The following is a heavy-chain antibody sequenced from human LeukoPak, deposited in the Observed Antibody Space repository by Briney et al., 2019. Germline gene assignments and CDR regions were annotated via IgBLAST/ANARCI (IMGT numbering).Heavy chain of an antibody. CDR2: ISQSSAAI. D-gene: IGHD1-14*01. Sequence: GGSLRLSCAASGFTFSDYYMTWIRQAPGKGLEWISYISQSSAAIYYADSVKGRFTISRDDVKNSVFPQMKSLRVEDTAVYYCARGVENHFGSWGQGTLVTVSS. CDR1: GFTFSDYY. J-gene: IGHJ4*02. V-gene: IGHV3-11*04. CDR3: ARGVENHFGS.